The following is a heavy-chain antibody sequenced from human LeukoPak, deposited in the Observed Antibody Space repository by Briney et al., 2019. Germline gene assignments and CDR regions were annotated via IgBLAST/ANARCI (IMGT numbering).Heavy chain of an antibody. V-gene: IGHV4-30-2*01. CDR1: GGSVSSSSYS. CDR3: ARGSIADDY. Sequence: KPSETLSLTCTVSGGSVSSSSYSWSWIRQPPGKGLEWIGFIYHSGSTYYNPSLKSRVTISVDRSKNQFSLKLSSVTAADTAVYYCARGSIADDYWGQGTLVTVSS. J-gene: IGHJ4*02. D-gene: IGHD6-6*01. CDR2: IYHSGST.